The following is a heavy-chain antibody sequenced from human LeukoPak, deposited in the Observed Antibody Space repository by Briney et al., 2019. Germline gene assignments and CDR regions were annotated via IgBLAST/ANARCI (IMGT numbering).Heavy chain of an antibody. CDR3: AREATYCSSTSCYSAFDI. CDR1: GFTFSSYS. J-gene: IGHJ3*02. D-gene: IGHD2-2*01. V-gene: IGHV3-48*01. Sequence: GGSLRLSCAASGFTFSSYSMNWVRQAPGKGLEWVSYISSSSSTIYYADSVKGRFTISRDNAKNSLYLQMNSLRAEDTAVYYCAREATYCSSTSCYSAFDIWGQGTMVTVSS. CDR2: ISSSSSTI.